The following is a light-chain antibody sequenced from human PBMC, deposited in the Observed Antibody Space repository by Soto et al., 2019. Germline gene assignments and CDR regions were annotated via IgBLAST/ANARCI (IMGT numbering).Light chain of an antibody. V-gene: IGLV2-23*02. J-gene: IGLJ1*01. CDR2: EVT. CDR3: CSYVGARSYV. Sequence: QPVLTQPASVSGSPGQSITISCTGTSSDVGSQKLVSWYQQHPGKAPKVMIYEVTKRPSGVSDRFSGSKSGNTASLTISGLQAEDEADYYCCSYVGARSYVFGSGTKLTVL. CDR1: SSDVGSQKL.